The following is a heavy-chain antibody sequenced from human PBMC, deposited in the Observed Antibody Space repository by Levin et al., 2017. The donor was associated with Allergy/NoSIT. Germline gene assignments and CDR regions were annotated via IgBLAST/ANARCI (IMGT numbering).Heavy chain of an antibody. CDR3: SRGLWFGERNSNFDY. Sequence: GGSLRLSCAASGFTFSSYSMNWVRQAPGKGLEWVSSISSSSSYIYYADSVKGRFTISRDNAKNSLYLQMNSLRAEDTAVYYCSRGLWFGERNSNFDYWGQGTLVTVSS. CDR2: ISSSSSYI. CDR1: GFTFSSYS. J-gene: IGHJ4*02. V-gene: IGHV3-21*01. D-gene: IGHD3-10*01.